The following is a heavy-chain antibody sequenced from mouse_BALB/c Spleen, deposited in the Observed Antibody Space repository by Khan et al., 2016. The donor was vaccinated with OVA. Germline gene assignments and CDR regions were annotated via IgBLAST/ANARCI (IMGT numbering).Heavy chain of an antibody. CDR3: TRGYDFVAH. Sequence: EVQLQQSGPDLVKPGASVKMSCKASGYSFTAYYITWVKLSQGQRLESIGRMNPNTGNTHYNQKFKDKALLIVDTSSSTAYMELRSLTSEDSAVYYCTRGYDFVAHWGQGTLVTVAA. CDR2: MNPNTGNT. V-gene: IGHV1-19*01. D-gene: IGHD2-2*01. J-gene: IGHJ3*01. CDR1: GYSFTAYY.